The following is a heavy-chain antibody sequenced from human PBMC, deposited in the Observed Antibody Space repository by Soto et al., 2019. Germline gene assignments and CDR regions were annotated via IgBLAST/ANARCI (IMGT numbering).Heavy chain of an antibody. CDR2: IYYSGST. CDR3: ARIVVVPAAIPKYYFDY. J-gene: IGHJ4*02. CDR1: GGSISSYY. V-gene: IGHV4-59*01. D-gene: IGHD2-2*02. Sequence: PSETLSLTCTVSGGSISSYYWSWIRQPPGKGLEWIGYIYYSGSTNYNPSLKSRVTISVDTSKNQFSLKLSSVTAADTAVYYCARIVVVPAAIPKYYFDYWGQGALVTVSS.